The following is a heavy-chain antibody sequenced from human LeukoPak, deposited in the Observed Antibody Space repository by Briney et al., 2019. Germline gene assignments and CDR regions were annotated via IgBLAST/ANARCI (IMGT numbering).Heavy chain of an antibody. CDR3: ARDIWGYCSGGSCYLFDY. V-gene: IGHV1-46*01. D-gene: IGHD2-15*01. CDR1: GYTFTSYY. CDR2: INPSGGST. J-gene: IGHJ4*02. Sequence: ASVKVSCKASGYTFTSYYMHWVRQAPGQGLEWMGIINPSGGSTSYAQQFQGRVTMTRDTSTSTVYMELSSLRSEDTAVYYCARDIWGYCSGGSCYLFDYWGQGTLVTVSS.